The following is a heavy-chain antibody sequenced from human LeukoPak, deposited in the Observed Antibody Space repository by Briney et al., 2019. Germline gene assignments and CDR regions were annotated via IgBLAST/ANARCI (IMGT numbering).Heavy chain of an antibody. CDR3: AKDIGSSSHYYYYGMDV. CDR2: ISWNSGSI. V-gene: IGHV3-9*01. D-gene: IGHD6-13*01. J-gene: IGHJ6*02. CDR1: GFTFDDYA. Sequence: GRSLRLSCAASGFTFDDYAMHWVRQAPGKGLEWVSGISWNSGSIGYADSVKGRFTISRDNAKNSLYLQMNSLRAEDTALYYCAKDIGSSSHYYYYGMDVWGQGATVTVSS.